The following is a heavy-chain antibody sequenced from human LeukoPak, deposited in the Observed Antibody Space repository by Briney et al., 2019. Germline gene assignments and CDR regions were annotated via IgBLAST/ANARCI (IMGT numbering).Heavy chain of an antibody. V-gene: IGHV1-2*02. CDR2: INPNSGGT. CDR3: ARDLLPYYGSGRGQAFDI. CDR1: GYTFTGYY. Sequence: ASVKVSRKASGYTFTGYYMHWVRQAPGQGLEWMGWINPNSGGTNYAQKFQGRVTMTRDTSISTAYMELSRLRSDDTAVYYCARDLLPYYGSGRGQAFDIWGQGTMVTVSS. D-gene: IGHD3-10*01. J-gene: IGHJ3*02.